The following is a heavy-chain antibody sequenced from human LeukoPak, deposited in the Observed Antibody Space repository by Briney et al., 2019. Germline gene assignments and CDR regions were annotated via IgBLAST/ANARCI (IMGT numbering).Heavy chain of an antibody. CDR3: ARNIGPYDFWSGLSEHFDY. J-gene: IGHJ4*02. Sequence: SETLSLTCTVSGGSISSSSYYWGWIRQPPGKGLEWIGSIYYSGSTYYNPSLKSRVTISVDTSKNQFSLKLSSVTAADTAVYYCARNIGPYDFWSGLSEHFDYWGQGTLVTVSS. CDR2: IYYSGST. D-gene: IGHD3-3*01. CDR1: GGSISSSSYY. V-gene: IGHV4-39*01.